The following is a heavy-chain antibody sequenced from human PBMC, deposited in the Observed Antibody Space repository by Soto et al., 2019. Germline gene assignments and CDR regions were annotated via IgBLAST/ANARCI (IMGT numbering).Heavy chain of an antibody. CDR1: GGSTSSYY. CDR3: ARHNYGSGRTFFDY. CDR2: IYYSGST. V-gene: IGHV4-59*08. D-gene: IGHD3-10*01. J-gene: IGHJ4*02. Sequence: SETLSLTCTVSGGSTSSYYWSWIRQPPGKGLEWIGYIYYSGSTNYNPSLKSRVTISVDTSKNQFSLKLNSMTAADTAVYYCARHNYGSGRTFFDYWGQGSLVIVSS.